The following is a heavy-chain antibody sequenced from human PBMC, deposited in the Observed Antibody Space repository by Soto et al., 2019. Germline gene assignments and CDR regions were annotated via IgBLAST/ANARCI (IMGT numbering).Heavy chain of an antibody. CDR2: MNPRSGGS. J-gene: IGHJ5*02. V-gene: IGHV1-2*02. Sequence: ASLKVSCKASGYTFTNYYMNWLRQAPGQGLEWMGWMNPRSGGSKYAQAFQDRVTMTRDASISTAYMEMTSLRHGDTAVYFCARADDSTSSPLDLWCPGTLVTVSS. D-gene: IGHD4-4*01. CDR1: GYTFTNYY. CDR3: ARADDSTSSPLDL.